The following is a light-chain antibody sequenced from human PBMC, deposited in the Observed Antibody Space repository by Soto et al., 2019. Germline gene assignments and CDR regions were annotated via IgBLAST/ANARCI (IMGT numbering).Light chain of an antibody. CDR3: SSYAGSNNWV. CDR1: SSDVGGYNY. CDR2: EVS. J-gene: IGLJ3*02. V-gene: IGLV2-14*01. Sequence: QSVLTQPASVSGSPGQSITISCTGTSSDVGGYNYVSWYQQHPGKAPKLMIYEVSNRPSGVSNRFSGSKSGNTASLTISGPQAEDEADYYCSSYAGSNNWVFGGGTQLTVL.